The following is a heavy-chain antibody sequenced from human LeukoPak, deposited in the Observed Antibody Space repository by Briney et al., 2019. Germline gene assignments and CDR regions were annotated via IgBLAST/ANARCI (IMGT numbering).Heavy chain of an antibody. CDR3: ARAYQPLGGLSLPDY. Sequence: ASVKVSCKASGYSFTTYAMNWLRQAPGQGLEWMGWINPNTGNPTYAPGFTGRFVFSLDTSVSTAYLQISGLKADDTAVYYCARAYQPLGGLSLPDYWGQGTLVSVSS. D-gene: IGHD3-16*02. CDR2: INPNTGNP. V-gene: IGHV7-4-1*02. J-gene: IGHJ4*02. CDR1: GYSFTTYA.